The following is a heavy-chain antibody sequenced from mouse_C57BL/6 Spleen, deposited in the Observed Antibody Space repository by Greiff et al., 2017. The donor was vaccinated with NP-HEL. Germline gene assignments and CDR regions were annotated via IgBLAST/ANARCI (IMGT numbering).Heavy chain of an antibody. J-gene: IGHJ4*01. Sequence: VQLQQPGTELVKPGASVKLSCKASGYTFTSYWMHWVKQRPGQGLEWIGNINPSNGGTNYNEKFKSKAALTVDKSSSTAYMQLSSLTSEDSAVYYCATPYGSSHYYYAMDYWGQGTSVTVSS. CDR2: INPSNGGT. V-gene: IGHV1-53*01. D-gene: IGHD1-1*01. CDR1: GYTFTSYW. CDR3: ATPYGSSHYYYAMDY.